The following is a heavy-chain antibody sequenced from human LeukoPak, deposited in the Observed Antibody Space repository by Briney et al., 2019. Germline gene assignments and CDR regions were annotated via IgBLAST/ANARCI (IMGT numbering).Heavy chain of an antibody. Sequence: PGGSLRLSCAASGFTFSSHAMHWVRQAPGKGLEWVAVISYDGSNKYYADSVKGRFTISRDNSKKMLYLQMNSLRDEDTAVYYCVRGGNYGSFDYWAREPWSSSPQ. CDR3: VRGGNYGSFDY. CDR1: GFTFSSHA. D-gene: IGHD1-7*01. J-gene: IGHJ4*02. CDR2: ISYDGSNK. V-gene: IGHV3-30-3*01.